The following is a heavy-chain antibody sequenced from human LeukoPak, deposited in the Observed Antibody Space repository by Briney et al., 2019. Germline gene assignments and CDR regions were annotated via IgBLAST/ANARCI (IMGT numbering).Heavy chain of an antibody. J-gene: IGHJ4*02. D-gene: IGHD6-19*01. CDR3: AKARPEQWLASYYFDY. CDR2: ISGSGGST. V-gene: IGHV3-23*01. Sequence: GGSLRLSCAASGFTFSSYAMSWVRQAPGKGLEWVSAISGSGGSTYYADSVKGRFTISRDNSENTLYLQMNSLRAEDTAVYYCAKARPEQWLASYYFDYWGQGTLVTVSS. CDR1: GFTFSSYA.